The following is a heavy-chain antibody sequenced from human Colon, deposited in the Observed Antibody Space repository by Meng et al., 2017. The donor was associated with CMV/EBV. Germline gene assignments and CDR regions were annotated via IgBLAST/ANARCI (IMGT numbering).Heavy chain of an antibody. CDR2: MNPNSGNT. V-gene: IGHV1-8*01. D-gene: IGHD2-21*01. J-gene: IGHJ6*02. CDR3: ARVYCGGDCYDYYYYGMDV. CDR1: GYTFTSYD. Sequence: ASVKVSCKASGYTFTSYDINWVRQATGQELEWMGWMNPNSGNTGYAQKFQGRVTMTRNTSISTAYMELSSLRSEDTAVYYCARVYCGGDCYDYYYYGMDVWGQGTTVTVSS.